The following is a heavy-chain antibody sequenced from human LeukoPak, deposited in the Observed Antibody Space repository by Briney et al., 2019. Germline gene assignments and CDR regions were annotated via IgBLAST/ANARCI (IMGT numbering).Heavy chain of an antibody. CDR1: GGSISSSNYY. CDR2: ISYSGST. Sequence: PSETLSLTCTVSGGSISSSNYYWGWIRQPPGKGLEWIGSISYSGSTYYNPSLKSRVTISADTSKNQFSLKLSSVTAADTAVYYCARDSSDSYGAFDIWGQGTMVTVSS. V-gene: IGHV4-39*02. CDR3: ARDSSDSYGAFDI. J-gene: IGHJ3*02. D-gene: IGHD5-18*01.